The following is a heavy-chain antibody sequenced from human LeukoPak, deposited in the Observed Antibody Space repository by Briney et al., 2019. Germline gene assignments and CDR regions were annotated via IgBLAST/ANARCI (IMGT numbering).Heavy chain of an antibody. D-gene: IGHD6-13*01. J-gene: IGHJ4*02. Sequence: GGSLRPSCEASGFTFEDYAMHCVRQAPGSGLGLVSGINWSSPVLGYAYSVKGEFTISRDDANNSLYLQMNSLRTEDTAFYYCAKDRAAGLSYFDDWGQGTLVTVSS. CDR2: INWSSPVL. CDR1: GFTFEDYA. V-gene: IGHV3-9*01. CDR3: AKDRAAGLSYFDD.